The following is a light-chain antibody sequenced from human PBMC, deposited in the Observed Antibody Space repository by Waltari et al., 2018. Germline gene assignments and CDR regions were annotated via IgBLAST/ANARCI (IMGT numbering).Light chain of an antibody. CDR3: CSFATSKTYV. CDR1: NNDIGAYNY. V-gene: IGLV2-14*01. Sequence: QSALTQPASVSGSPGQSITISCPGTNNDIGAYNYVSWYQQHPGKGPKLMIYGVTSRPSGISNRFSGSKSGNTASLTISGIQAEDEADYYCCSFATSKTYVFGTGTKVTVL. J-gene: IGLJ1*01. CDR2: GVT.